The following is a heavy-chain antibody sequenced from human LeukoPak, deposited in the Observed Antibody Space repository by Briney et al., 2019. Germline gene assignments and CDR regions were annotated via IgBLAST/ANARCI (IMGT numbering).Heavy chain of an antibody. D-gene: IGHD4-17*01. V-gene: IGHV1-69*13. Sequence: SVKVSCKASGGTFSSYAISWVRQAPGQGLEWMGGIIPIFGTANYAQKFQGRVTITADESTSTAYMELSSLRSEDTAVYYCARKGEDGDYGYYYYMDVWGKGTTVTISS. J-gene: IGHJ6*03. CDR3: ARKGEDGDYGYYYYMDV. CDR1: GGTFSSYA. CDR2: IIPIFGTA.